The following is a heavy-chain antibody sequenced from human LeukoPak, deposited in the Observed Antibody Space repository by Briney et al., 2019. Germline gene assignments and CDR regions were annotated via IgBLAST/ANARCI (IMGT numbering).Heavy chain of an antibody. V-gene: IGHV3-23*01. J-gene: IGHJ4*02. CDR1: GFTFSSYA. Sequence: PGGSLRLSYAASGFTFSSYAMSWVRQAPGKGLEWVSAISGSGGSTYYADSVKGRFTISRDNSKNTLYLQMNSLRAEDTAVYYCAKDIVVVPAANIAAAGQYRGQGTLVTVSS. D-gene: IGHD2-2*01. CDR3: AKDIVVVPAANIAAAGQY. CDR2: ISGSGGST.